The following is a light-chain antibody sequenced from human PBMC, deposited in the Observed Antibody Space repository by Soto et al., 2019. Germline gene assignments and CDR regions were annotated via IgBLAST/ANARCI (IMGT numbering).Light chain of an antibody. CDR1: QSIGNY. J-gene: IGKJ1*01. CDR3: QQYNSYPRT. V-gene: IGKV1-5*03. Sequence: DIQMTQSPSTLSASVGDSVTITCRASQSIGNYLAWYQQKPGKAPSLLIYRASGLEGGVPSRFSGSGSGTEFTLTISSLQPDDFATYYCQQYNSYPRTFGQGTKVEI. CDR2: RAS.